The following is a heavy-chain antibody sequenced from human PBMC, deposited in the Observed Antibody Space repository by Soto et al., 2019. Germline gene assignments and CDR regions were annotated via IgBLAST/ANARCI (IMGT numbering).Heavy chain of an antibody. CDR3: AAGFPPDF. CDR1: GFTFSNSW. D-gene: IGHD2-21*01. J-gene: IGHJ4*02. V-gene: IGHV3-7*01. CDR2: IKGDGSEK. Sequence: EVHLVESRGGLVQPGGALTLTCAAAGFTFSNSWMNWVRQAPGKGLEWVANIKGDGSEKYYVDSVKGRFTISRDNAKNSLYLQMNSLRAEDTAVYYCAAGFPPDFWGQGTLVTVSS.